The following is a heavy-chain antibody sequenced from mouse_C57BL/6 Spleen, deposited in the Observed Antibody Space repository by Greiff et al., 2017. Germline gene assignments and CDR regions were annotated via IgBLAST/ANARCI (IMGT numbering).Heavy chain of an antibody. J-gene: IGHJ4*01. CDR1: GYAFSSYW. V-gene: IGHV1-80*01. CDR3: ARREVVEGYYAMDY. Sequence: LQQSGASVKISCKASGYAFSSYWMNWVKQRPGKGLEWIGQIYPGDGDTNYNGKFKGKATLTADKSSSTAYMQLSSLTSEDSAVYFCARREVVEGYYAMDYWGQGTSVTVSS. D-gene: IGHD1-1*01. CDR2: IYPGDGDT.